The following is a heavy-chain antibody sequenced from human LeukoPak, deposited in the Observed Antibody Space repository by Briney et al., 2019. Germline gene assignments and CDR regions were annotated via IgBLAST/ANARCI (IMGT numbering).Heavy chain of an antibody. D-gene: IGHD3-22*01. CDR3: TTDLLNDSSGYYYVDY. V-gene: IGHV3-15*01. Sequence: GGSLRLSCAASGFTFSNAWMSWVRQAPGKGLEWVGRIKSKTDGGTTDYAAPVKGRFTISRDDSKNTLYLQMNSLKTEDTAVYYCTTDLLNDSSGYYYVDYWSQGTLVTVSS. CDR2: IKSKTDGGTT. J-gene: IGHJ4*02. CDR1: GFTFSNAW.